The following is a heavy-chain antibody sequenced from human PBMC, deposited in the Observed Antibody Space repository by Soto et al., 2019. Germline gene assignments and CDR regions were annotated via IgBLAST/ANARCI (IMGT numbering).Heavy chain of an antibody. CDR2: MNANSGNT. Sequence: QVQLVQSGAEVKKPGASVKVSCKASGYTFTSYDINWVRQATGQGLEWMGWMNANSGNTGYAQRFQGRVTMTRNTSISTAYMELSSLRSEDTAVFYCARAARITIFGVVIQGNWFHPWGQGTLVTVSS. J-gene: IGHJ5*02. CDR3: ARAARITIFGVVIQGNWFHP. CDR1: GYTFTSYD. V-gene: IGHV1-8*01. D-gene: IGHD3-3*01.